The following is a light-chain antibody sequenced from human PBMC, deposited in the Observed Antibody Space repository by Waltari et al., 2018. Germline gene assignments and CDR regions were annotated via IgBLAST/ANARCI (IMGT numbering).Light chain of an antibody. CDR3: CSYAGSSSVV. V-gene: IGLV2-23*02. J-gene: IGLJ2*01. CDR2: DVS. CDR1: SSDVGGYNY. Sequence: QSALTQPASVSGSPGQSITISCTGTSSDVGGYNYVSWYQQHPGKAPKLMIYDVSKRTSGVSHRFSGSKSGNTASLTISGLQAEDEADYYCCSYAGSSSVVFGGGTKLTVL.